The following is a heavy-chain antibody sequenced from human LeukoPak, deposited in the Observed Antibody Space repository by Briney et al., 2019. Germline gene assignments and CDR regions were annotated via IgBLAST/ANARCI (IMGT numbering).Heavy chain of an antibody. CDR2: IYTSGST. J-gene: IGHJ5*02. CDR3: ASSWLWFGSKRWFDP. D-gene: IGHD3-10*01. CDR1: GGSISGDIYS. Sequence: PSQTLSLTCTVSGGSISGDIYSWSWIRQPAGKGLEWIGRIYTSGSTNYNPSLKSRVTMSVDTSKNQFSLKLSSVTAADTAVYYCASSWLWFGSKRWFDPWGQGTLVTVSS. V-gene: IGHV4-61*02.